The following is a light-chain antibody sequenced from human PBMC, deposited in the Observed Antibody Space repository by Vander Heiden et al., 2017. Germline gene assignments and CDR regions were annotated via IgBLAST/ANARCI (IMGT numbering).Light chain of an antibody. J-gene: IGKJ5*01. CDR3: QQYGSSPPIT. Sequence: EIVLTQSPGTLSLSPGESATLSCRASQSVSSSYLAWYQPKPGQAPRLLIYGASSRATGIPDRFSGSGSGTDFTLTISRLEPEDFAVYYCQQYGSSPPITFGQGTRLEIK. CDR1: QSVSSSY. CDR2: GAS. V-gene: IGKV3-20*01.